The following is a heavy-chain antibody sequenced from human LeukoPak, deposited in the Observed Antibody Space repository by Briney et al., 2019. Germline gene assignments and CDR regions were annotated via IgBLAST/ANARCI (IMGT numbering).Heavy chain of an antibody. CDR1: GFSLSAYW. CDR3: VRQRRYCSGDSCYQRTFDY. J-gene: IGHJ4*02. Sequence: GGSLRLSCAASGFSLSAYWMTWVRQAPGKGLEWVANINRDGSQKNHVDSVKGRFTISRDNAKNSLYMQMNSLRAEDTAVYYCVRQRRYCSGDSCYQRTFDYWGQGTLVTVSS. CDR2: INRDGSQK. V-gene: IGHV3-7*01. D-gene: IGHD2-15*01.